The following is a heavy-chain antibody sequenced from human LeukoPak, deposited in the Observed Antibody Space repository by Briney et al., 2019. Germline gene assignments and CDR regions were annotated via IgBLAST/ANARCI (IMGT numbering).Heavy chain of an antibody. Sequence: GGSLRLSCAASGFTFSDHYMDWVRQAPGKGLEWVGRSRNKANSYTTVYAASVKGRFTISRDESQNTLFLEMNSLKTEDTAVYYCARGRNSFDYWGQGTLVTVSS. J-gene: IGHJ4*02. D-gene: IGHD1-14*01. V-gene: IGHV3-72*01. CDR2: SRNKANSYTT. CDR3: ARGRNSFDY. CDR1: GFTFSDHY.